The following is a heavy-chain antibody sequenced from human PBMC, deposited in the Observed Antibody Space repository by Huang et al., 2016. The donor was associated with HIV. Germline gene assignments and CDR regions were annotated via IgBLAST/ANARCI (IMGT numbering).Heavy chain of an antibody. CDR1: GGSVNSGYYY. V-gene: IGHV4-39*01. J-gene: IGHJ3*01. CDR3: ARLPFDYVWGTQRQTALDELDV. D-gene: IGHD3-16*01. Sequence: QLQLQESGPGLVRPSETLSLTCSVSGGSVNSGYYYWGWIRQPPGKGLEWIASVFYGGNTFYNLSRKGRVSRSVDTSKKRFSLKLSSVTAADTAVYFCARLPFDYVWGTQRQTALDELDVWGQGTMVTVSS. CDR2: VFYGGNT.